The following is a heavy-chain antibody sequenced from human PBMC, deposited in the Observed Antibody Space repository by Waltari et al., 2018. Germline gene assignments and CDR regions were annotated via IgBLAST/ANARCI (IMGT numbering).Heavy chain of an antibody. J-gene: IGHJ3*02. Sequence: EVQLVESGGGLVQPGGSLRLCCAASGFTFSSRWMRWLRQAPGKGLEWVANIKKDGSEKYHVDSVKGRFTIARDNAKNSLYLQMNSLRAEDTAVYYCARDSGYCTTTSCRGDAFDIWGQGTIVTVSS. CDR2: IKKDGSEK. CDR1: GFTFSSRW. D-gene: IGHD2-2*03. V-gene: IGHV3-7*03. CDR3: ARDSGYCTTTSCRGDAFDI.